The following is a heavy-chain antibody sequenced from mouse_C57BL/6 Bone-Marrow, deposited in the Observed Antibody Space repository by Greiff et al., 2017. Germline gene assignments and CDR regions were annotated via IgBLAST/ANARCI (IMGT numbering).Heavy chain of an antibody. CDR2: IDPSDSYT. D-gene: IGHD2-4*01. V-gene: IGHV1-59*01. CDR1: GYTFTSYW. J-gene: IGHJ2*01. Sequence: QVQLQQPGAELVRPGTSVKLSCKASGYTFTSYWMHWVKQRPGQGLEWIGVIDPSDSYTNYNQKFKGKATLTVDTSSSTAYMQLSSLASEDSAVYYCERYYDYDPPFDYWGQGTTLTVSS. CDR3: ERYYDYDPPFDY.